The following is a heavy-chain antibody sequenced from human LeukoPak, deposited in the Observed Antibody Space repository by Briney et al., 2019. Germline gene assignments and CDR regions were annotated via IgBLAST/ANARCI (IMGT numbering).Heavy chain of an antibody. CDR2: INHSGST. CDR1: GGSFSGYY. V-gene: IGHV4-34*01. CDR3: ARAVTSSSSWYKWVNWFDP. J-gene: IGHJ5*02. D-gene: IGHD6-13*01. Sequence: PSETLSLTCAVYGGSFSGYYWSWIRQPPGKGLEWTGEINHSGSTNYNPSLKGRVTISVDTSKNQFSLKLSSVTAADTAVYYCARAVTSSSSWYKWVNWFDPWGQGTLVTVSS.